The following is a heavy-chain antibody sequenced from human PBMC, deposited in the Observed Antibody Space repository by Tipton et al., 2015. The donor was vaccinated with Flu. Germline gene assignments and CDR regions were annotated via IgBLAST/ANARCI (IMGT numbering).Heavy chain of an antibody. J-gene: IGHJ4*02. D-gene: IGHD3-22*01. V-gene: IGHV4-38-2*01. CDR3: ARHKDSSGYQRGFDY. CDR1: GHSITSDYY. CDR2: IFYRGDT. Sequence: TLSLTCAVSGHSITSDYYWGWIRQPPGKGPEWIGSIFYRGDTYYNSSLQSRVTISLDTSKNQFSLRLSSVTAADTAVYYCARHKDSSGYQRGFDYWGQGPLVTVSS.